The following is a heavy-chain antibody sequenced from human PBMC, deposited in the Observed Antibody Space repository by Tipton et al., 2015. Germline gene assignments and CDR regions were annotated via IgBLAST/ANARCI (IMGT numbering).Heavy chain of an antibody. CDR3: ARDYGDTWYFDL. CDR2: IKQDGSEK. J-gene: IGHJ2*01. D-gene: IGHD4-17*01. Sequence: SGVTFSTYAVSWVRQAPGKGLEWVANIKQDGSEKYYVDSVKGRFTISRDNAKNSLYLQMNSLRAEDTAVYYCARDYGDTWYFDLWGRGTLVTVSS. V-gene: IGHV3-7*03. CDR1: GVTFSTYA.